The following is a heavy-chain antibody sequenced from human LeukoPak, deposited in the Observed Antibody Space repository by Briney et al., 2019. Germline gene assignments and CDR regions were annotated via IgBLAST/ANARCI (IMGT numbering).Heavy chain of an antibody. CDR2: ISGSGGST. CDR1: GYTFSSYA. CDR3: AKGSWYYFDY. D-gene: IGHD6-13*01. V-gene: IGHV3-23*01. Sequence: GGSLRLSCAASGYTFSSYAMSWVRQAPGKGLEWVSAISGSGGSTYYADSVKGRFTISRDNSKNTLYLQMNSLRAEATAVYYCAKGSWYYFDYWGQGTLVTVSS. J-gene: IGHJ4*02.